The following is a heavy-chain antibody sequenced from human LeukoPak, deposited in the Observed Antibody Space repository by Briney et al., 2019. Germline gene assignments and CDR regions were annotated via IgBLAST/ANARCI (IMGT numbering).Heavy chain of an antibody. CDR1: GGSISSYY. D-gene: IGHD3-3*01. V-gene: IGHV4-59*12. Sequence: SETLSLTCTVSGGSISSYYWSWIRQPPGKGLEWIGYIYYSGSTNYNPSLKSRVTISVDTSKNQFSLKLSSVTAADTAVYYCARDRDYDFWSGYYRDFDAFDIWGQGTMVTVSS. J-gene: IGHJ3*02. CDR2: IYYSGST. CDR3: ARDRDYDFWSGYYRDFDAFDI.